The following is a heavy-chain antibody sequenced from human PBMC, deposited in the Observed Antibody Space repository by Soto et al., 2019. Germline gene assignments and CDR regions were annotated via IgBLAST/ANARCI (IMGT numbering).Heavy chain of an antibody. CDR3: ARAGGSGNWFDP. J-gene: IGHJ5*02. CDR1: GGSISSGGYY. D-gene: IGHD3-10*01. Sequence: ASETLSLTCTVSGGSISSGGYYWSWIRQHPGKGLEWIGYIYYSGSTYYNPSLKSRVTISVGTSKNQFSLKLSSVTAADTAVYYCARAGGSGNWFDPWGQGTLVTVSS. V-gene: IGHV4-31*03. CDR2: IYYSGST.